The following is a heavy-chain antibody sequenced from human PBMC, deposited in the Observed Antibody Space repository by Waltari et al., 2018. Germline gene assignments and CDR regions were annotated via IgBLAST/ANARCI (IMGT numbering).Heavy chain of an antibody. CDR1: GLTLTTYR. CDR2: VSGDSGYI. J-gene: IGHJ2*01. V-gene: IGHV3-48*04. CDR3: AGIRRGFWFFDL. D-gene: IGHD3-10*01. Sequence: EVQLVESGGGLGQPGGSLRLSCAAIGLTLTTYRMNWVRQAPGKGLEWISYVSGDSGYIYYADSVRGRFTISRDNAQNSMYLQMNNLRADDTAVYYCAGIRRGFWFFDLWGRGTLVTVSS.